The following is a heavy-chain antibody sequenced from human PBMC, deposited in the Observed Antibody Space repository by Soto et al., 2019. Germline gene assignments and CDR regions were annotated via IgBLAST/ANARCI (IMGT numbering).Heavy chain of an antibody. D-gene: IGHD6-13*01. CDR1: GGSIRSSSYY. J-gene: IGHJ5*02. Sequence: ASETLSLTCTVSGGSIRSSSYYWAWIRQSPGKGLEWIGSIYYSGSTYYNPSLKSLVTISVDTSKNQFSLKLSSVTAADTAIYYCTRVIASAGTRWFDPWGQGTLVTSPQ. CDR2: IYYSGST. CDR3: TRVIASAGTRWFDP. V-gene: IGHV4-39*01.